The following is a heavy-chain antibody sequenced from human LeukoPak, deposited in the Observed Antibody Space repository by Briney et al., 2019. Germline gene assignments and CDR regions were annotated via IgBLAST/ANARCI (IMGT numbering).Heavy chain of an antibody. J-gene: IGHJ4*02. Sequence: GGSLTLSCAVSGFTFGNYAMHWVRQPPGKGLEGVSGNSWYSGSIGYADSVKGRFTISRDNAKNSLYLPMNSMRAEDTALYYCAKAQAATGTTCGIDYWGQGTLVTVSP. CDR2: NSWYSGSI. D-gene: IGHD1-1*01. V-gene: IGHV3-9*01. CDR1: GFTFGNYA. CDR3: AKAQAATGTTCGIDY.